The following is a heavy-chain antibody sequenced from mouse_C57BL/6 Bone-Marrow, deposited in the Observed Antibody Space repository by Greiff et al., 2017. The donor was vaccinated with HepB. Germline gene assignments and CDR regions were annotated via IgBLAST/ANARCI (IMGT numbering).Heavy chain of an antibody. CDR1: GYTFTDYY. J-gene: IGHJ1*03. CDR3: ARNFLIYYYGSSLYFDV. V-gene: IGHV1-19*01. Sequence: VHVKQSGPVLVKPGASVKMSCKASGYTFTDYYMNWVKQSHGKSLEWIGVINPYNGGTSYNQKFKGKATLTVDKSSSTAYMELNSLTSEDSAVYYCARNFLIYYYGSSLYFDVWGTGTTVTVSS. D-gene: IGHD1-1*01. CDR2: INPYNGGT.